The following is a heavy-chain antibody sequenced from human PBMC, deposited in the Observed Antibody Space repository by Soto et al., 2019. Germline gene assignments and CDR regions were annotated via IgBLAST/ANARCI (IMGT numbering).Heavy chain of an antibody. CDR3: ARRGMTTLGEYYYYYMDV. Sequence: SETLSLTCTVSGGSISSYYWSWIRQPPGKGLEWIGYIYYSGSTNYNPSLKSRVTISVDTSKNQFSLKLSSVTAADTAVYYCARRGMTTLGEYYYYYMDVWGKGTTVTVSS. J-gene: IGHJ6*03. CDR1: GGSISSYY. CDR2: IYYSGST. V-gene: IGHV4-59*08. D-gene: IGHD4-17*01.